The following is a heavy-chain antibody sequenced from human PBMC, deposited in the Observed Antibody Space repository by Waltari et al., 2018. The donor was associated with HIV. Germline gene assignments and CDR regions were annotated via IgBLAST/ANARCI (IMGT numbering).Heavy chain of an antibody. CDR1: GFTFICYG. V-gene: IGHV3-30*18. CDR3: AKDRVFYYGSGSPLPGYYYGMDV. Sequence: QVHLVESGGGVVRPGRSLRLPCAAPGFTFICYGLPWVPQAPGKGLEWVALISYDGRNKYYVDAVKGRFTISRDNSKNTLHLQMNSLRPEDTAVYYCAKDRVFYYGSGSPLPGYYYGMDVWGQGTTVTVSS. CDR2: ISYDGRNK. J-gene: IGHJ6*02. D-gene: IGHD3-10*01.